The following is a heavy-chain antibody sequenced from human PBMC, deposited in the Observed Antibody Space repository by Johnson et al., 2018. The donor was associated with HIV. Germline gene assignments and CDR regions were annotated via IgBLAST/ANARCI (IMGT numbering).Heavy chain of an antibody. J-gene: IGHJ3*02. CDR2: IGTAGDT. CDR3: ARVGGATGAFDI. Sequence: MLLVESGGGLVQPGGSLRLSCAASGFTFSSYDMHWVRQATGKGLEWVSAIGTAGDTYYPGSVKGRFTISRDNSKNTLYLQMNSLRAEDTAVYYCARVGGATGAFDIWGQGTMVTVSS. D-gene: IGHD1-26*01. V-gene: IGHV3-13*01. CDR1: GFTFSSYD.